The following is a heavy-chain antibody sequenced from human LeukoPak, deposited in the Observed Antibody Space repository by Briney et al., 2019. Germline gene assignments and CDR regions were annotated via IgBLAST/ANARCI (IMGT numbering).Heavy chain of an antibody. CDR3: ARQSRDGYNFDY. V-gene: IGHV5-10-1*01. J-gene: IGHJ4*02. Sequence: PGESLKISCKGSGYSFTTYWITWVRQMPGKGLEWMGRVDPTDSYTNYSPSFQGHVTISADKSISTAYLQWSSLKASDTAMYYCARQSRDGYNFDYWGQGTLVTVSS. CDR1: GYSFTTYW. CDR2: VDPTDSYT. D-gene: IGHD5-24*01.